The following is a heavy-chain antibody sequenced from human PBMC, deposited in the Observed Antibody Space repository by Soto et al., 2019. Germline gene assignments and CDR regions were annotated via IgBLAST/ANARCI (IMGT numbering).Heavy chain of an antibody. V-gene: IGHV3-23*01. CDR2: ISGRGGST. J-gene: IGHJ4*02. CDR3: VRDLALMADY. D-gene: IGHD3-16*01. Sequence: VGSLRLSCAASGFTFSIFARSWVRQSPGKWLEWVSTISGRGGSTYYADAVKGRCTITRDNSKNPVYPQLDSLRVDDTAMYYCVRDLALMADYWGKGPLVTVSS. CDR1: GFTFSIFA.